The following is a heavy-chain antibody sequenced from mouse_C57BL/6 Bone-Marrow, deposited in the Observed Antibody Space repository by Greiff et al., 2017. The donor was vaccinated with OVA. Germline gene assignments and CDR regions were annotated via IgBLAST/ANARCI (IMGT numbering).Heavy chain of an antibody. CDR1: GYAFTNYL. CDR2: INPGSGGT. Sequence: QVQLKESGAELVRPGTSVKVSCKASGYAFTNYLIEWVKQRPGQGLEWIGVINPGSGGTNYNEKFKGKATLTADKSSSTAYMQLSSLTSEDSAVYFCARFFDYWGQGTTLTVSS. J-gene: IGHJ2*01. V-gene: IGHV1-54*01. CDR3: ARFFDY.